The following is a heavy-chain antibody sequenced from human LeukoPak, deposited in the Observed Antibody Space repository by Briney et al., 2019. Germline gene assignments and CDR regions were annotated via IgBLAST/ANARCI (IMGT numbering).Heavy chain of an antibody. CDR2: TKEDGTGK. D-gene: IGHD3-16*01. Sequence: TAGSLRLSCAPSGFTFTRYWMTWVRQAPGKGLEWVATTKEDGTGKYYVDSVRGRFTISRDNAKTSLYLQMNSLRAEDTAVYYCARESLLGGIDYWGQGTLVTVSS. CDR1: GFTFTRYW. CDR3: ARESLLGGIDY. J-gene: IGHJ4*02. V-gene: IGHV3-7*04.